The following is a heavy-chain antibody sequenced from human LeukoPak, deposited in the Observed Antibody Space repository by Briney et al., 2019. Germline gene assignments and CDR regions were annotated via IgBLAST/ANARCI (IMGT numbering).Heavy chain of an antibody. V-gene: IGHV3-21*06. D-gene: IGHD2-21*02. CDR2: ITSSSTYI. CDR1: GFTFSSYG. Sequence: GGSLRLSCAASGFTFSSYGMHWVRQAPGKGLEWVSSITSSSTYIYYADSVKGRFTISRDNAKNSLYLQMSSLRVEDTAVYYCARDQGGDLVGWFDPWGQGTLVTVSS. CDR3: ARDQGGDLVGWFDP. J-gene: IGHJ5*02.